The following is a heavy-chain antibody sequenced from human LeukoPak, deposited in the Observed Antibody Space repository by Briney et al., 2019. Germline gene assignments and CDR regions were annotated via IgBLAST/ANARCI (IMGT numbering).Heavy chain of an antibody. D-gene: IGHD2-15*01. J-gene: IGHJ5*02. CDR2: ISAYDGNT. CDR1: GYTFTSYG. Sequence: ASVKVSCKTSGYTFTSYGISWVRQAPGQGLEWMGWISAYDGNTNYAQKLQGRVTMTTDTSTSTAYMELTSLRSDDTAVYYCARDRNTYCSNGNCYHPTTWWFDPWGQGTLVTVSS. CDR3: ARDRNTYCSNGNCYHPTTWWFDP. V-gene: IGHV1-18*01.